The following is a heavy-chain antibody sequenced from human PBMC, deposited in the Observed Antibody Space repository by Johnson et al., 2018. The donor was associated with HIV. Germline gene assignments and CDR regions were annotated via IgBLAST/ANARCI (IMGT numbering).Heavy chain of an antibody. D-gene: IGHD3-10*01. Sequence: QVQLVESGGGVVQPGRSLRLSCAASGFTFSSYAMHWVRQAPGKGLEWVAVISYDGSNKYYADSVKGRFTISRDNSKNTLYLQMMSLRTEDTAVYFCAKVPAAVWFGEVIWGQGTMVNVSS. J-gene: IGHJ3*02. V-gene: IGHV3-30-3*01. CDR2: ISYDGSNK. CDR3: AKVPAAVWFGEVI. CDR1: GFTFSSYA.